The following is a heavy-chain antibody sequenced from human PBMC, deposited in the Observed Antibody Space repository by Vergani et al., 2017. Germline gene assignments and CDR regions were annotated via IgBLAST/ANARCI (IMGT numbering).Heavy chain of an antibody. CDR2: ISAYNGNT. Sequence: QVQLVQSGAEVKKPGSSVKVSCKASGGTFSSYAISWVRQAPGQGLEWMGGISAYNGNTNYAQKLQGRVTMTTDTSTSTAYMELRSLRSDDTAVYYCARQYYDFWSGHISMDVWGQGTTVTVSS. V-gene: IGHV1-18*01. J-gene: IGHJ6*02. CDR3: ARQYYDFWSGHISMDV. D-gene: IGHD3-3*01. CDR1: GGTFSSYA.